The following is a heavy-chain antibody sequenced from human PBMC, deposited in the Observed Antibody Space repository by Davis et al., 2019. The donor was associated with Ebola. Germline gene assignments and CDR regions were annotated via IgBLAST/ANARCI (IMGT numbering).Heavy chain of an antibody. V-gene: IGHV1-69*04. CDR1: GGTFSSYA. CDR2: IIPILGIA. Sequence: SVKVSCKASGGTFSSYAISWVRQAPGQGLEWMGRIIPILGIANYAQKFQGRVTITADKSTSTAYMELSSLRSEDTAVYYCARDSGKYQLLIGPFDYWGQGTLVTVSS. D-gene: IGHD2-2*01. CDR3: ARDSGKYQLLIGPFDY. J-gene: IGHJ4*02.